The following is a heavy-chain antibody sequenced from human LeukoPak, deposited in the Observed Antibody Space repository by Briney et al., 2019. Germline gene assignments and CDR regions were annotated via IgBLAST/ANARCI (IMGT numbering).Heavy chain of an antibody. Sequence: GGSLRLSCAASGFPFSTHSLNWDRQAPGKGLEWVSSISAGGDFVYYGDSVKGRFTMSRDNAKNSLHLQMNSLRAEDTAVYYCASCTAMVRLNYGMDVWGQGTTVTVSS. V-gene: IGHV3-21*01. CDR2: ISAGGDFV. CDR1: GFPFSTHS. J-gene: IGHJ6*02. D-gene: IGHD5-18*01. CDR3: ASCTAMVRLNYGMDV.